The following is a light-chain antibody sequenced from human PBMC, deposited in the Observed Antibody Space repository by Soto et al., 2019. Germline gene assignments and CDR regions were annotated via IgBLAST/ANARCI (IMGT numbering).Light chain of an antibody. J-gene: IGKJ1*01. CDR3: HQYDSSRT. Sequence: EIVLTQSPGTLSLSPGERATLSCRASQTVTSTFLAWYQQKPGQAPRLLTYGASRRAPGIPDRFSGSGSGTNFTLTITRLEPEDFAVYYCHQYDSSRTFGQGTKVEMK. CDR2: GAS. CDR1: QTVTSTF. V-gene: IGKV3-20*01.